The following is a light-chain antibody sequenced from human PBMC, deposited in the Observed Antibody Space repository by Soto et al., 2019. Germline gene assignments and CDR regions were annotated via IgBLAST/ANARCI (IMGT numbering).Light chain of an antibody. CDR3: QQSYSSPIT. J-gene: IGKJ5*01. CDR1: QSVTSN. CDR2: RAS. Sequence: VMTQSPATLSVSPGERVTLHCMASQSVTSNLAWYQHKPGQSPRLLIYRASARATGVPDRFSGSGSGTDFTLTISSLQPEDFATYYCQQSYSSPITFGQGTRLEVK. V-gene: IGKV3-15*01.